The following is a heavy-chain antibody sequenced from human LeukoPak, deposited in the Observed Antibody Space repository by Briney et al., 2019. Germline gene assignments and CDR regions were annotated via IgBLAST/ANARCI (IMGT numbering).Heavy chain of an antibody. CDR1: GGSISSSSYY. D-gene: IGHD3-22*01. CDR2: IYYSGST. Sequence: SETLSLTCTVSGGSISSSSYYWGWIRQPPGKGLEWLGSIYYSGSTHYSPSLKSRVTISVDTSKNQFFLKLSSVTAADTAVYSCARETLNYYDSSGYYAFDIWGQGTMVTVSS. CDR3: ARETLNYYDSSGYYAFDI. V-gene: IGHV4-39*02. J-gene: IGHJ3*02.